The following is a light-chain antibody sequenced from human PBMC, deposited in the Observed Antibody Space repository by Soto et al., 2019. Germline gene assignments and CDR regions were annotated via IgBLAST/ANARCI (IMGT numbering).Light chain of an antibody. V-gene: IGKV1-39*01. CDR1: QSISSY. CDR3: QQSYSSPLT. J-gene: IGKJ4*01. Sequence: DIQMTQSPSSLSASVGQRVTITCRASQSISSYLHWYQQKPGKAPKLLIYAASSLQSGVPSRFSGSESGTDFTLTISSLQPEDFATYYCQQSYSSPLTFGGGTKVEIK. CDR2: AAS.